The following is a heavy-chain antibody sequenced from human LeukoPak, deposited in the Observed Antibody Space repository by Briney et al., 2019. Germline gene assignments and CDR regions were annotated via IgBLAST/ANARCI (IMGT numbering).Heavy chain of an antibody. D-gene: IGHD2-2*01. CDR3: AREVVVPAASWFDP. V-gene: IGHV4-59*01. CDR2: IYYSGST. J-gene: IGHJ5*02. CDR1: GGSISSYY. Sequence: PSETLSLTCTVSGGSISSYYWSWIRQPPGKGLEWIGYIYYSGSTNYNPSLKSRVTISVDTSKNQFSLKLSSVTAADTAVYYCAREVVVPAASWFDPWGQGTLVTVPS.